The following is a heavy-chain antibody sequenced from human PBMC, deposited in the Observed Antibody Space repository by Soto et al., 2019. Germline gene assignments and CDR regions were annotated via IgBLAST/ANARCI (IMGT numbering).Heavy chain of an antibody. Sequence: ASVKVSCKASGYTFTSYAMHWVRQAPGQRLEWMGWINAGNGNTKYSQKFQGRVTITRDTSASTAYMELSSLRSEDTAVYYCARLYYYGWSNYYGMDVWGQGTTVTVSS. CDR3: ARLYYYGWSNYYGMDV. J-gene: IGHJ6*02. V-gene: IGHV1-3*01. D-gene: IGHD3-10*01. CDR1: GYTFTSYA. CDR2: INAGNGNT.